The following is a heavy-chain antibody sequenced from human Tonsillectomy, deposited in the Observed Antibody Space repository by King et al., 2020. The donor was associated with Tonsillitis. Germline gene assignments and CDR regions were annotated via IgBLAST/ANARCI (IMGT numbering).Heavy chain of an antibody. CDR3: AKGVCGGGPCCIDF. J-gene: IGHJ4*02. CDR2: IRDSGGST. D-gene: IGHD2-15*01. Sequence: VQLVESGGGSVQPGGSLRLSCAASGFTFGSYAMTWVRQAPGKGLEWVASIRDSGGSTYYADFVEGRFTVSRDNSQNTLHLQMNSLRVEDTALYYCAKGVCGGGPCCIDFWGQGTLVTVSS. V-gene: IGHV3-23*04. CDR1: GFTFGSYA.